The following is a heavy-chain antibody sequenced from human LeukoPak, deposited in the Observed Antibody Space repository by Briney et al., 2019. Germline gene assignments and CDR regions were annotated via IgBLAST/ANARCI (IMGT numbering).Heavy chain of an antibody. CDR1: GFTFSSYW. CDR3: ARVSSSSWYNDAFDI. V-gene: IGHV3-7*01. D-gene: IGHD6-13*01. J-gene: IGHJ3*02. Sequence: PGGSLRLSCAASGFTFSSYWMSWVRQAPGKGLEWVANIKQDGSEKYYVDSVKGRFTISRDNAKNSLYLQMNSLRAEDTAVYYCARVSSSSWYNDAFDIWGQGTMVTVSS. CDR2: IKQDGSEK.